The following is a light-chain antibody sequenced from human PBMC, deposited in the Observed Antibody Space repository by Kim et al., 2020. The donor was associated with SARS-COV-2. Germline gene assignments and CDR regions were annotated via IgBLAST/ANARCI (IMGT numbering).Light chain of an antibody. Sequence: AIQLTQSPSSLSASVGDRVTITCRASQGISSALGWYQQKPGKAPKLLIYDASSLESGVPSRFSGSGARTDFTLTISSLQPEDYATNYGQQFNSYYTFGQGTKLEI. CDR1: QGISSA. J-gene: IGKJ2*01. CDR2: DAS. CDR3: QQFNSYYT. V-gene: IGKV1-13*02.